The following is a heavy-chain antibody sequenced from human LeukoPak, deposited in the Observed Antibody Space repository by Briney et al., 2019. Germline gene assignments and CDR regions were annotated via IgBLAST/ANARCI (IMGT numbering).Heavy chain of an antibody. CDR3: ARGPPYIVVVTAIGFFDS. CDR2: IYYSGST. Sequence: ASETLSLTCTVSGVSISSYYWSWIRQPPGKGLEWIGYIYYSGSTNYNPSLKSRVTISVDTSKNQFSLKLSSVTAADTAVYYCARGPPYIVVVTAIGFFDSWGQGTLVTVSS. J-gene: IGHJ4*02. CDR1: GVSISSYY. D-gene: IGHD2-21*02. V-gene: IGHV4-59*12.